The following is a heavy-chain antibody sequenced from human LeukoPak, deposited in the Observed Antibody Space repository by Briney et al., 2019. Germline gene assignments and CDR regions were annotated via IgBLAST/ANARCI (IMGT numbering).Heavy chain of an antibody. CDR2: ICNSGSNI. D-gene: IGHD3-3*01. V-gene: IGHV3-48*03. CDR1: GFTFSRYE. J-gene: IGHJ1*01. CDR3: ARAPPVLRFLEWLVRSHGAVYFRH. Sequence: PGRSLRLSCAASGFTFSRYEMNWVRQSPGKGLEWVSYICNSGSNIYYADSVKGRFTISRDNAKNSLYLQMNSLRAEDTAVYYCARAPPVLRFLEWLVRSHGAVYFRHWGEGTLVTVS.